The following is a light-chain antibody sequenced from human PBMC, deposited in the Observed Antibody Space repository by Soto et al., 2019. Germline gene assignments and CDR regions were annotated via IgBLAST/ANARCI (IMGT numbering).Light chain of an antibody. CDR3: QQYGSSPPIT. CDR2: AAS. V-gene: IGKV1D-16*01. J-gene: IGKJ5*01. Sequence: DIQMTQSPSTLSGSVGDRVSITCRSIQGISNWLAWYQQKPGRAPKLLIYAASSLQSGVSSRFSGSGSGTDFTLTISRLEPEDSAVYYCQQYGSSPPITFGQGTRLEIK. CDR1: QGISNW.